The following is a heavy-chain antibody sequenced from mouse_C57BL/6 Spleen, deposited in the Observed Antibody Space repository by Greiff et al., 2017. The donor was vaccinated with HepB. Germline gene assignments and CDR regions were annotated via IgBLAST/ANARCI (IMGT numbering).Heavy chain of an antibody. D-gene: IGHD1-1*01. J-gene: IGHJ2*01. CDR1: GYTFTSYW. V-gene: IGHV1-64*01. CDR2: IHPNSGST. Sequence: VQLQQPGAELVKPGASVKLSCKASGYTFTSYWMHWVKQRPGQGLEWIGMIHPNSGSTNYNEKFKSKATLTVDKSSSTAYMQLSSLTSEDSAVYYCARSPYYYGSSPYFDYWGQGTTLTVSS. CDR3: ARSPYYYGSSPYFDY.